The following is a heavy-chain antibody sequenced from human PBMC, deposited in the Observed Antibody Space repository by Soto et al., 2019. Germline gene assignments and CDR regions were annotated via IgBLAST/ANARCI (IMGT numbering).Heavy chain of an antibody. V-gene: IGHV1-18*01. CDR1: GYTFTSYG. Sequence: ASVKVSCKASGYTFTSYGISWVRQAPGQGLEWMGWISAYNGNTNYAQKLQGRVTMTTDTSTSTAYMEPRSLRSDDTAVYYCARVSDGGVYFDYWGQGTLVTVSS. J-gene: IGHJ4*02. D-gene: IGHD2-15*01. CDR2: ISAYNGNT. CDR3: ARVSDGGVYFDY.